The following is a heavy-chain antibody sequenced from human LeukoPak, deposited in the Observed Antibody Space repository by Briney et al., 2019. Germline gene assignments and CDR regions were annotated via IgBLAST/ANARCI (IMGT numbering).Heavy chain of an antibody. Sequence: GGSLRLSCAASGFTFSSYAMSWVRQAPGKGLEWVSAISGSGGSTYYADSVKGRFTISRDNSKNTLYLQMNSLRAEDTAVYYCAKEVEMATIPWYYFDYWGQGTLDTVSS. D-gene: IGHD5-24*01. V-gene: IGHV3-23*01. CDR1: GFTFSSYA. J-gene: IGHJ4*02. CDR3: AKEVEMATIPWYYFDY. CDR2: ISGSGGST.